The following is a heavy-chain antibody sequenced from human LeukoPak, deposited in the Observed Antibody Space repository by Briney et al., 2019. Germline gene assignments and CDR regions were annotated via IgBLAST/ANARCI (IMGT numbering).Heavy chain of an antibody. CDR1: GFTFSGSA. Sequence: GGSLRLSCAASGFTFSGSAMHWVRQASGKGLEWVGRIRSKANSYATAYAASVKGRFTISRDDSKNTAYLQVNSLKTEDTAVYYCTRRPEEEWLLLDYWGQGTLVTVSS. CDR2: IRSKANSYAT. V-gene: IGHV3-73*01. D-gene: IGHD3-3*01. CDR3: TRRPEEEWLLLDY. J-gene: IGHJ4*02.